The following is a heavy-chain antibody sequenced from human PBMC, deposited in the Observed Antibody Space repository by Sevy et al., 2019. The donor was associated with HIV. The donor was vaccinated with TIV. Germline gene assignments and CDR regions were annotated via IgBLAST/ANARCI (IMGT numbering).Heavy chain of an antibody. Sequence: GVSLRLSCAASGFTFSDYYMSWIRQAPGKGLEWVSYISSSGSGSTIYYADPVEGRFTISRDNAKNTLYLQMNSLIAEDRAVYYCARVESGTTQYNRYYYMDVWGKGTTVNVSS. J-gene: IGHJ6*03. CDR1: GFTFSDYY. CDR3: ARVESGTTQYNRYYYMDV. V-gene: IGHV3-11*01. D-gene: IGHD1-1*01. CDR2: ISSSGSGSTI.